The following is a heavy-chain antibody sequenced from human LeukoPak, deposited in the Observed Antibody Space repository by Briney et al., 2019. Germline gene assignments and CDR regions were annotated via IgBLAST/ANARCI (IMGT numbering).Heavy chain of an antibody. CDR3: ARGLSGYCSSTSCYTIFDY. D-gene: IGHD2-2*02. Sequence: PSETLSLTCTVSGGSISSYYWSWIRQPPGKGLEWIGYIYYSGSTNYNPSLKSRVTISVDTSKNQFSLKLSSVTAADTAVYYCARGLSGYCSSTSCYTIFDYWGQGTLVTVSS. CDR1: GGSISSYY. J-gene: IGHJ4*02. V-gene: IGHV4-59*01. CDR2: IYYSGST.